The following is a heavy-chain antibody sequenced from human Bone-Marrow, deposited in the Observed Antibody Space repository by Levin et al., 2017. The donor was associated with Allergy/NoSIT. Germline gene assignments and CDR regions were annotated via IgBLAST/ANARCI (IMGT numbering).Heavy chain of an antibody. CDR1: GFSLSNPNVG. J-gene: IGHJ4*02. Sequence: SGPTLVKPTETLTLTCTVSGFSLSNPNVGVSWIRQSPGKGLEWLAHIFSNDEDSYSSSLKTRLAISKGTSANQVVLSLTNVGPVDTGTYFCARVPLSFYEGGAYYAFHFWGPGTLVIVSS. D-gene: IGHD2/OR15-2a*01. V-gene: IGHV2-26*01. CDR3: ARVPLSFYEGGAYYAFHF. CDR2: IFSNDED.